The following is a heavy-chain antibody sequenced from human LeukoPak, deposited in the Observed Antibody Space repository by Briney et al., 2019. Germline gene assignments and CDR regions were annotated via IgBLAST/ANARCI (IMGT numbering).Heavy chain of an antibody. Sequence: KTGGSLRLSCAASGFTFSSYSMNWVRQAPGKGLEWVSSISSSSSYIYYADSVKGRFTISRDNAKNSLYLQMNSLRAEDTAVYYCARTNTAMVQALDYWGQGTLVTVSS. D-gene: IGHD5-18*01. CDR2: ISSSSSYI. CDR3: ARTNTAMVQALDY. V-gene: IGHV3-21*01. J-gene: IGHJ4*02. CDR1: GFTFSSYS.